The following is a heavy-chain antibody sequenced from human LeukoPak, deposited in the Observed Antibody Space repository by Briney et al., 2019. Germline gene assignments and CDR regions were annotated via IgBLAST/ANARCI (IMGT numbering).Heavy chain of an antibody. D-gene: IGHD5-18*01. V-gene: IGHV3-30*18. J-gene: IGHJ4*02. Sequence: GRSLRLSCAASGFTFSSYGMHWVRQAPGKGLEWVAVISYDGSNKYYADSVKGRFTISRDNSKNTLYLQMNCLRAEDTAVYYCAKDIQLWTSGFDYWGQGTLVTVSS. CDR3: AKDIQLWTSGFDY. CDR1: GFTFSSYG. CDR2: ISYDGSNK.